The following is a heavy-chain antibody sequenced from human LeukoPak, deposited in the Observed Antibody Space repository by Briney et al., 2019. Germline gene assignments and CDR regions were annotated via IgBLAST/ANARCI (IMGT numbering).Heavy chain of an antibody. D-gene: IGHD6-13*01. CDR3: ARAAGYTEAFDI. J-gene: IGHJ3*02. CDR2: ISSSSSYI. Sequence: PGGSLRLSCAASGFTFSSYSMNWVRQAPGKGLEWVSSISSSSSYIYYADSVKGRFTISRDNAKNSLYLQMNSLRAEDTAVYYCARAAGYTEAFDIWGQGTMVTVSS. CDR1: GFTFSSYS. V-gene: IGHV3-21*01.